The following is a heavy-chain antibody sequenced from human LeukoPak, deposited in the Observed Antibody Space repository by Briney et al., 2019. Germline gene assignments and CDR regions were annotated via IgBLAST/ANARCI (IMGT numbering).Heavy chain of an antibody. V-gene: IGHV3-7*01. Sequence: GGSLKLSCAASGFTFSTYWMSWVRQAPGKGLEWVANIKQDGSEKYYVDSVKGRFTISRDNAKNSLYLQMNRLRAEDTAMYYCARDSAGNDYWGQGTLVTVSS. CDR1: GFTFSTYW. CDR3: ARDSAGNDY. J-gene: IGHJ4*02. CDR2: IKQDGSEK. D-gene: IGHD6-13*01.